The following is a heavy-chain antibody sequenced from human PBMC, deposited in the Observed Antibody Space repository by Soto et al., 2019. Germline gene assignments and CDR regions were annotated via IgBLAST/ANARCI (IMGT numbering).Heavy chain of an antibody. V-gene: IGHV3-23*01. CDR2: ISGSGGST. CDR1: GFSFSSYA. CDR3: ASRSSGWYFDY. Sequence: EVQLLESGGGLVQPGGSLRLSCAASGFSFSSYAMNWVRQAPGQGLEWVSVISGSGGSTYYADSVKGRFTISRDNSKNTLYLQMISLRAEDTAVYYCASRSSGWYFDYWGQGTLVTVSS. J-gene: IGHJ4*02. D-gene: IGHD6-19*01.